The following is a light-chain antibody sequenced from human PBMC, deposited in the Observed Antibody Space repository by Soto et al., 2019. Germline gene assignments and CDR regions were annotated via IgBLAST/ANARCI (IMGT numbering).Light chain of an antibody. Sequence: AIHMTQSPSSLSASVGDRVAISCRASQDIRYTLAWYQQKPGEAPKLLIFAASNLQSGVPSRFSGSGSVTDFSLAITGLQPEDFATYYCLQYYNFSWTFGQGTKVEVK. J-gene: IGKJ1*01. CDR2: AAS. V-gene: IGKV1-6*01. CDR3: LQYYNFSWT. CDR1: QDIRYT.